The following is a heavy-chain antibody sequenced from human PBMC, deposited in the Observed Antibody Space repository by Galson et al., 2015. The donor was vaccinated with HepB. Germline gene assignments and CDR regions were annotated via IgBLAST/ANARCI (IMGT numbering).Heavy chain of an antibody. Sequence: SLRLSCAASGFTFSSYAMHWVRQAPGKGLEWVTIISSDGSNKYYADSVKGRFTISRDSSKNTLYLQMNSLRAEDTAVYYCARDGEWEPPGSSDYYYYGMDVWGQGTTVTVSS. V-gene: IGHV3-30-3*01. CDR2: ISSDGSNK. J-gene: IGHJ6*02. D-gene: IGHD1-26*01. CDR3: ARDGEWEPPGSSDYYYYGMDV. CDR1: GFTFSSYA.